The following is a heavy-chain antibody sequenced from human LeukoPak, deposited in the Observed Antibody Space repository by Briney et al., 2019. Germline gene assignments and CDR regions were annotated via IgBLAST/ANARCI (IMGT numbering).Heavy chain of an antibody. V-gene: IGHV3-30*02. CDR3: ARDPSIVGELLYYYYMDV. CDR2: IRYDGSNK. D-gene: IGHD1-26*01. CDR1: GFTFSSYG. Sequence: GGSLRLSCAASGFTFSSYGMHWVRQAPGKGLEWVAFIRYDGSNKYYADSVKGRFTISRDNSKNTLYLQMNSLRAEDTAVYYCARDPSIVGELLYYYYMDVWGKGTTVTISS. J-gene: IGHJ6*03.